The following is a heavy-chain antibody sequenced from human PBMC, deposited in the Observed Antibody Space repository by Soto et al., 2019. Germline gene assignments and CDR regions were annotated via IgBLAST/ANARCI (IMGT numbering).Heavy chain of an antibody. J-gene: IGHJ4*01. V-gene: IGHV3-23*01. CDR2: ISGSGGST. D-gene: IGHD6-13*01. CDR1: GFTFSSYA. Sequence: GGSLRLSCAASGFTFSSYAMSWVRQAPGKGLEWVSAISGSGGSTYFADSVRGRFTISRDNSKNTLYLQLSSLRVEDTAEYFCAKGRGSSWTIDYWGHGTLVTVSS. CDR3: AKGRGSSWTIDY.